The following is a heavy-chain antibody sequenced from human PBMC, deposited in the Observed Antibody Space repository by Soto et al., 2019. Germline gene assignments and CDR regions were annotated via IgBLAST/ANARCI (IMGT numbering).Heavy chain of an antibody. Sequence: SETLCLTCTVSGVSISSYYWSWSRQPPGKGLEWIGYIYYSGSTNYNPSLKSRVTISVDTSKNQFSLKLSSVTAADTAVYYCAREWNDYGDYNWFDPWGQGTLVTVSS. CDR3: AREWNDYGDYNWFDP. CDR2: IYYSGST. D-gene: IGHD4-17*01. J-gene: IGHJ5*02. V-gene: IGHV4-59*01. CDR1: GVSISSYY.